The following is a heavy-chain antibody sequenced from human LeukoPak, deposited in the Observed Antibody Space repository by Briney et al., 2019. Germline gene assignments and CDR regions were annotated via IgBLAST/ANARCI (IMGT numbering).Heavy chain of an antibody. J-gene: IGHJ5*02. Sequence: ASVKVSCKASGYTFTSYGISWVRQAPGQGLEWMGWISAYNGNTSYAQKLQGRVTMTTDTSTSTAYMELRSLRSDDTAVYYCASMVRGDNWFDPWGQGTLVTVSS. D-gene: IGHD3-10*01. V-gene: IGHV1-18*01. CDR2: ISAYNGNT. CDR1: GYTFTSYG. CDR3: ASMVRGDNWFDP.